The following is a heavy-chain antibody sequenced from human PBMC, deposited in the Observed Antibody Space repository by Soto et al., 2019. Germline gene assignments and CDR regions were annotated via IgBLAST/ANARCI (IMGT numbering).Heavy chain of an antibody. Sequence: PGVSLRLSCSASGFTFSSYAMSWVRQAPGKGLEWVSAISGSGGSTYYADSVKGRFTISRDNSKNTLYLQMNSLRAEDTAVYYCAKDLTPKPYYYDSSPDDFDIWGQGTMVIVSS. V-gene: IGHV3-23*01. CDR1: GFTFSSYA. CDR3: AKDLTPKPYYYDSSPDDFDI. CDR2: ISGSGGST. J-gene: IGHJ3*02. D-gene: IGHD3-22*01.